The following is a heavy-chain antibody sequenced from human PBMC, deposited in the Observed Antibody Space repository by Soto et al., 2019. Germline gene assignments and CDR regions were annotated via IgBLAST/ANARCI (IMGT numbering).Heavy chain of an antibody. V-gene: IGHV1-3*04. CDR2: INTGTAST. Sequence: QVHLVQSGAEVKKPGASVKVSCKASGYSFSDYTIHWVRRAPGQPPEWMARINTGTASTEYSQKFQVRVTITRDTSATTAYMDLSSLRSEDTAVYYCARGPQDSYGMDVCGQGTTVTVS. J-gene: IGHJ6*02. CDR3: ARGPQDSYGMDV. CDR1: GYSFSDYT.